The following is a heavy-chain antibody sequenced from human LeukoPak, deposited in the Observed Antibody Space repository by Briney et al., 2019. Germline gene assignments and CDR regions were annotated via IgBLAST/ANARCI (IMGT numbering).Heavy chain of an antibody. Sequence: PGGSLRLSCAASGFTFSSYAMSWVRQAPGKGLEWVSAIGGSGGSTYYADSVKGRFTISRDNSKNTLYLQMNSLRAEDTAVYYCAKDPYYYGSGSSSFDYWGQGTLVTVSS. CDR1: GFTFSSYA. CDR3: AKDPYYYGSGSSSFDY. J-gene: IGHJ4*02. D-gene: IGHD3-10*01. CDR2: IGGSGGST. V-gene: IGHV3-23*01.